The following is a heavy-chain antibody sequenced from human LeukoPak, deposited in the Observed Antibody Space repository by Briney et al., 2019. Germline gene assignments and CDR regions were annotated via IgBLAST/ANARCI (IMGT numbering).Heavy chain of an antibody. Sequence: GESLKISCKGSGYSFTSYWIGWVRQMPGKGLEWMGIIYPGDSDTRYSPSFQGQVTISADKSISTAYLQWSSLEASDTAMYYCARHLTDGSGSYPFDYWGQGTLVTVSS. CDR1: GYSFTSYW. CDR2: IYPGDSDT. CDR3: ARHLTDGSGSYPFDY. J-gene: IGHJ4*02. V-gene: IGHV5-51*01. D-gene: IGHD3-10*01.